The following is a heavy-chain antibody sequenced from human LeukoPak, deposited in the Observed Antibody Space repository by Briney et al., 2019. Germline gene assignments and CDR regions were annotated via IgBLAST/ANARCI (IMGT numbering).Heavy chain of an antibody. CDR1: GYTFTSYD. Sequence: GASVKVSCKASGYTFTSYDINWVRQATGQGLEWMGWMNPNGGNTGYAQKFQGRVTITRNTSISTAYMELSSLRSEDTAVYYCARTSYDFWSGYGVFFDYWGQGTLVTVSS. D-gene: IGHD3-3*01. V-gene: IGHV1-8*03. J-gene: IGHJ4*02. CDR2: MNPNGGNT. CDR3: ARTSYDFWSGYGVFFDY.